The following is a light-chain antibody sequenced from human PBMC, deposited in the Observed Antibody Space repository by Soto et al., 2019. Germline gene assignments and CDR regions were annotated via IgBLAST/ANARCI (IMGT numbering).Light chain of an antibody. CDR2: GAS. Sequence: EIVMTQSPATLSVSPGERVTLSCRASQSVSSDLAWYQYKPGQAPRLLIYGASTRATGTPGRFSGSGSGTEFSLSISSLQSEDFAVYYCLQYNDWPPKQYTFGQGTKLEIK. V-gene: IGKV3-15*01. CDR1: QSVSSD. J-gene: IGKJ2*01. CDR3: LQYNDWPPKQYT.